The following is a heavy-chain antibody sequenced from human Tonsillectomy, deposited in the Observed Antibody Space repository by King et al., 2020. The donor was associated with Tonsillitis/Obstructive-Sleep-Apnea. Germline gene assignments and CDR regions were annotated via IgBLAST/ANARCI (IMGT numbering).Heavy chain of an antibody. CDR2: INHSGTT. CDR1: GGSFSDYS. Sequence: VQLQQWGAGLLKPSETLSLSCTVDGGSFSDYSWVWIRQPPGKGLEWIGEINHSGTTNYSPSLKSRVTISIDTSESRFSLKLSSVTAADAAVYYCARLRFVSSYYYHYGMDVWGQGTTVTVSS. D-gene: IGHD3-3*01. J-gene: IGHJ6*02. V-gene: IGHV4-34*01. CDR3: ARLRFVSSYYYHYGMDV.